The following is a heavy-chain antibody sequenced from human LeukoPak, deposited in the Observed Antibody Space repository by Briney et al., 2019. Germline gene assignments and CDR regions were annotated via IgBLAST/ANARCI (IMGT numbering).Heavy chain of an antibody. CDR2: ISAHNGNT. Sequence: ASVKVSCKASGYTFTSYGISCVRQAPGQGLECMGWISAHNGNTNYGQKLQGRVTMTTDTSTSTGYMELRSLRSDDTAVYYCAREINSSGGAFDIWGQGTMVTVSS. D-gene: IGHD3-22*01. CDR1: GYTFTSYG. J-gene: IGHJ3*02. CDR3: AREINSSGGAFDI. V-gene: IGHV1-18*01.